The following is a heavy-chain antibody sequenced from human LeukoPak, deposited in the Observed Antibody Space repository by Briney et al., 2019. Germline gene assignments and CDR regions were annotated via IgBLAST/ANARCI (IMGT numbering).Heavy chain of an antibody. CDR1: GYTFSSYD. CDR3: ARLPKYSRPLDY. J-gene: IGHJ4*02. CDR2: MNPNSGNT. Sequence: ASVKVSCKASGYTFSSYDINWVRQATGQGLEWMGWMNPNSGNTAYAQKFQGRVSMSRDTSISTAYMELSSLRSEDTAVYYCARLPKYSRPLDYWGQGTLVTVSS. D-gene: IGHD6-6*01. V-gene: IGHV1-8*02.